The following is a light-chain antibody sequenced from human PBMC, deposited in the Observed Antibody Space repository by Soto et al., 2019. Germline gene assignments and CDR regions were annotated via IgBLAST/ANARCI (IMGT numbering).Light chain of an antibody. V-gene: IGKV1-39*01. CDR3: QQSYSFPQT. Sequence: DIPMTQSPSSLSASVGDRVTITCRASQSVRSYLNWYQQKPGKAPKLLISGASSLQSGVPSRYSGSGSGTDFTLTISSLQPEDFATYYCQQSYSFPQTFGQGTKVEIK. CDR2: GAS. J-gene: IGKJ1*01. CDR1: QSVRSY.